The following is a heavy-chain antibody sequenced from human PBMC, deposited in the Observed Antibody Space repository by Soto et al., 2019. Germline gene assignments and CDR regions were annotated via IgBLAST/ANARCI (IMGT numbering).Heavy chain of an antibody. CDR1: GFTFSSYG. D-gene: IGHD6-19*01. Sequence: QVQLVESGGGVVQPGRSLRLSCAASGFTFSSYGMHWVRQAPGKGLEWVAVIWYDGSNKYYADSVKGRFTISRDNSKNTLYLQVNSLRAEDTAVYYCTRDRSSSGWYDLYYWGQGTLVTVSS. J-gene: IGHJ4*02. V-gene: IGHV3-33*01. CDR3: TRDRSSSGWYDLYY. CDR2: IWYDGSNK.